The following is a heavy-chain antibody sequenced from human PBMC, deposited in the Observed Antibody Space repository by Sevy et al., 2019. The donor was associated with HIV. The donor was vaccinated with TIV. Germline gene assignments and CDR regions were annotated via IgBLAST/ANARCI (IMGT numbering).Heavy chain of an antibody. CDR2: ISGSGDNT. CDR1: GFTFSNYA. Sequence: GGSLRLSCGASGFTFSNYAMSWVRQAPGKGLEWVSSISGSGDNTYYADSVKGRFTFSRDNSKNTLYLQMNSMRAEDTAVYYCAKDSGDDNYGLFDYWGQGTLVTVSS. V-gene: IGHV3-23*01. J-gene: IGHJ4*02. CDR3: AKDSGDDNYGLFDY. D-gene: IGHD5-18*01.